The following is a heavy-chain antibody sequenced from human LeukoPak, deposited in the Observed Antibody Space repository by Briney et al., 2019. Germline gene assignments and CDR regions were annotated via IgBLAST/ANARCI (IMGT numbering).Heavy chain of an antibody. CDR3: ASAPPWGTTVPNNWSTL. J-gene: IGHJ5*02. CDR2: ISGSGGST. Sequence: GGSLRLSCAASGFTFSSYAMSWVRQAPGKGLEWVSAISGSGGSTYYADSVKGRFTISRDNSKNTLYLQMNSLRAEDTAVYYCASAPPWGTTVPNNWSTLGAREPWSPSPQ. CDR1: GFTFSSYA. D-gene: IGHD4-4*01. V-gene: IGHV3-23*01.